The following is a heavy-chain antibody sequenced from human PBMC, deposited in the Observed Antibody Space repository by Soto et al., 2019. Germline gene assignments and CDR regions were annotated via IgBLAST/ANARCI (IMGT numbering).Heavy chain of an antibody. D-gene: IGHD2-2*01. CDR3: TRFYVVVQAAKAHDAFDI. Sequence: GGSLRLSCAASGFTFSGSAMHWVRQASGKGLEWVGRIRSKANSYATAYAASVKGRFTISRDDSKNTAYLQMNSLKTEDTAVYYCTRFYVVVQAAKAHDAFDIWGQGTMVTV. J-gene: IGHJ3*02. CDR2: IRSKANSYAT. CDR1: GFTFSGSA. V-gene: IGHV3-73*01.